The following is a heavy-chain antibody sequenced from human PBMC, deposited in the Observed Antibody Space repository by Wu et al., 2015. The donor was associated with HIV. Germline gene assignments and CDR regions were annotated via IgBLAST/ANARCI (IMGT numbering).Heavy chain of an antibody. V-gene: IGHV1-2*02. Sequence: QVQLLQSGAEVKKPGASVMVSCKASGYTFIDYYIYWVRQAPGQGLEWMGWINPNRGGTKYAQKFQGRVTMTRDTAVSTAYLDLNSLTSDDTAVYYCARLQSLHGLYSNADYWGQGTLVTVSS. CDR3: ARLQSLHGLYSNADY. J-gene: IGHJ4*02. CDR2: INPNRGGT. CDR1: GYTFIDYY. D-gene: IGHD5-24*01.